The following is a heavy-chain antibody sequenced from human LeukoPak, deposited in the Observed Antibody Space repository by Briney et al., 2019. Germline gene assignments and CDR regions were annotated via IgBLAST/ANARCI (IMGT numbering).Heavy chain of an antibody. J-gene: IGHJ4*02. D-gene: IGHD1-26*01. CDR3: ARVGASAYIYSRFEERQKNFFDY. V-gene: IGHV3-23*01. Sequence: ETLSLTCTVSGGSISSYYWSWIRQPPGKGLEWVSAISGSGDNTYYADSVKGRFSISRDNSKNTLYLQMNSLRVGDTAVYYCARVGASAYIYSRFEERQKNFFDYWGQGTLVTVSS. CDR2: ISGSGDNT. CDR1: GGSISSYY.